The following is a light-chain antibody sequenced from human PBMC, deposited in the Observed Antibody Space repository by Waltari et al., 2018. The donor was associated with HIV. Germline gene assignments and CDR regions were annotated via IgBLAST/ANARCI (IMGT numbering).Light chain of an antibody. CDR1: QPPGSS. Sequence: DVRMIQSPSFVSASVGDSVTIICRASQPPGSSLAWYQHKPGRAPSLLVYRAAALHTGVPARFIGNGAGIDFTLSIANLQAEDFATYYCQQAKNFPHTFGGGTRVQ. V-gene: IGKV1-12*01. CDR2: RAA. CDR3: QQAKNFPHT. J-gene: IGKJ4*01.